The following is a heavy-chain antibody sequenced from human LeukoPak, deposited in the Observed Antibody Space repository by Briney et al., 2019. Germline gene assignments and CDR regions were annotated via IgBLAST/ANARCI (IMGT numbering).Heavy chain of an antibody. CDR3: AKEAGSRGSYFDY. Sequence: PGGSLRLSCAASGFTVSSNYMSWVRQAPGKGLEWVSGISWNSGSIGYADSVKGRFTISRDNAKNSLYLQMNSLRAEDTALYYCAKEAGSRGSYFDYWGQGTLVTVSS. J-gene: IGHJ4*02. CDR2: ISWNSGSI. CDR1: GFTVSSNY. V-gene: IGHV3-9*01. D-gene: IGHD3-16*01.